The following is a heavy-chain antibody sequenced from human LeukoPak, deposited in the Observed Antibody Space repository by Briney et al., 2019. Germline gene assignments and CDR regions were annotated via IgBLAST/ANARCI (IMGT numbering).Heavy chain of an antibody. CDR3: ARDSGSYSTPFDY. J-gene: IGHJ4*02. Sequence: GGSLRLSCAASGFTFSSYSMSWVRQAPGTGLEWVSSISSSSSYIYYADSVKGRFTISRDNAKNSLYLQMNSLRAEDTAVYYCARDSGSYSTPFDYWGQGTLVTVSS. CDR1: GFTFSSYS. V-gene: IGHV3-21*01. CDR2: ISSSSSYI. D-gene: IGHD1-26*01.